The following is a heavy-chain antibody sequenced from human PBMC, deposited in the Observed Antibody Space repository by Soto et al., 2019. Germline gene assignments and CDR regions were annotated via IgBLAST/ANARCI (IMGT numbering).Heavy chain of an antibody. CDR2: IIPMLGMS. CDR3: ATNYGSGSTHFDY. Sequence: QVQLVQSGAEVKKPGSSVRVSCTASGDTFNFYTISWVRQAPGQGPEWMGRIIPMLGMSNYAQKFQGRVTIMADKSTSTVYMNLSGLTSEDTAVYYCATNYGSGSTHFDYWGQGTLVTVSS. V-gene: IGHV1-69*02. D-gene: IGHD3-10*01. J-gene: IGHJ4*02. CDR1: GDTFNFYT.